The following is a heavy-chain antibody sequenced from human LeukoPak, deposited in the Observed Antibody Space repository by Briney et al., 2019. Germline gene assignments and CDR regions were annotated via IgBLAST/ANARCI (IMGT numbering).Heavy chain of an antibody. D-gene: IGHD2-15*01. V-gene: IGHV4-34*01. CDR1: GGSFSGYY. J-gene: IGHJ6*03. CDR2: INHSGST. CDR3: ARGYCSGGSCFYYYYYYMDV. Sequence: SETLSLTCAVYGGSFSGYYWSWIRQPPGKGLEWIGEINHSGSTNYNPSLKSRVTISVDTSKNQFSLKLSSVTAADTAVYYCARGYCSGGSCFYYYYYYMDVWGKGTTVTVTS.